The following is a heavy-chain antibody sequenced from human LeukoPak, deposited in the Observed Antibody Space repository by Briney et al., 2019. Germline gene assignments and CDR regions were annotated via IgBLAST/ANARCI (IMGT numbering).Heavy chain of an antibody. V-gene: IGHV4-59*01. Sequence: KPSETLSLTCTVSGGSISSYYWSWIRQPPGKGLEWIGYIYYSGSTNYNPSLKSRVTISVDTSKNQFSLKLSSVTAADTAVYYCARGRNNYDFWSGSHYMDVWGKGTTVTVSS. CDR1: GGSISSYY. D-gene: IGHD3-3*01. J-gene: IGHJ6*03. CDR3: ARGRNNYDFWSGSHYMDV. CDR2: IYYSGST.